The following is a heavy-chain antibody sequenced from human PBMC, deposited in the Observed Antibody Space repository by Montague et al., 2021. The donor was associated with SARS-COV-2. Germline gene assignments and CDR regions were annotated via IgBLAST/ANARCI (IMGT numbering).Heavy chain of an antibody. J-gene: IGHJ2*01. CDR3: ARAYCGGDCYFYWYFDL. V-gene: IGHV6-1*01. Sequence: CAISGDSVSSNRRASDWLRLSPSSGLKSLAGTYYRSKWYNDYAVSVKSRVIINPDTSNNRISLQLNSVTPEDTAVYYCARAYCGGDCYFYWYFDLWGRGTLVTVS. D-gene: IGHD2-21*02. CDR1: GDSVSSNRRA. CDR2: TYYRSKWYN.